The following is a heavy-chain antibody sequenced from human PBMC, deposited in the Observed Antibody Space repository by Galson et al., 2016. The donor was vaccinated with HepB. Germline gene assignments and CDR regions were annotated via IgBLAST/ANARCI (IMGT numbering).Heavy chain of an antibody. CDR3: VKDRPYRCSSRTCYWEFDY. D-gene: IGHD2-21*01. CDR2: ISWDSGAI. CDR1: GFTFNDYG. Sequence: SLRLSCAASGFTFNDYGMDWVRQAPGKGLEWVSGISWDSGAIGYADSVKGRFTISRDNARNSLYLEMNSLRAEDTALYYCVKDRPYRCSSRTCYWEFDYWGQGTLVTVSA. J-gene: IGHJ4*02. V-gene: IGHV3-9*01.